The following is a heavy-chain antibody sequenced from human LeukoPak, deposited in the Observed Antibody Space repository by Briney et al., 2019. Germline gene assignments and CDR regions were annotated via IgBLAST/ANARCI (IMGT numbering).Heavy chain of an antibody. V-gene: IGHV3-23*01. J-gene: IGHJ1*01. CDR1: GFTFSSYA. Sequence: PGGSLRLSCAASGFTFSSYAMSWVRQAPGKGLEWVSAISGSGGSTYYADSVKGRFTISRDNSKNTLYLQMSSLRAEDTAVYYCAKDLRTGWAYYYDSSGYFQHWGQGTLVTVSS. CDR3: AKDLRTGWAYYYDSSGYFQH. CDR2: ISGSGGST. D-gene: IGHD3-22*01.